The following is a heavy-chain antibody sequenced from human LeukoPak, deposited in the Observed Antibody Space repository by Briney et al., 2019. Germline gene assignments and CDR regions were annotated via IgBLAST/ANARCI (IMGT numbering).Heavy chain of an antibody. CDR3: ARGLRYSISPFDY. Sequence: SETLSLTCTVSGGSISSSSYYWGWIRQPPGKGLEWIGSIYYSGSTYYNPSLKSRVTISVDTSKNQFSLKLSSVTAADTAVYYCARGLRYSISPFDYWGQGTLVTVSS. CDR2: IYYSGST. J-gene: IGHJ4*02. V-gene: IGHV4-39*01. CDR1: GGSISSSSYY. D-gene: IGHD3-16*02.